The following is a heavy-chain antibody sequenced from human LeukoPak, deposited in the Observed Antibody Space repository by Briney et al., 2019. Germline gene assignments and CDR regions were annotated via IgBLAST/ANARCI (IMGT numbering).Heavy chain of an antibody. CDR2: INHSGST. V-gene: IGHV4-34*01. CDR1: GGSFSGYY. CDR3: ASQTVTRRFDP. D-gene: IGHD4-17*01. Sequence: SETLSLTCAVYGGSFSGYYWSWIRQPPGKGLEWIGEINHSGSTNYNPSLKSRVTISVDTSKDQFSLKLSSVTAADTAVYYCASQTVTRRFDPWGQGTLVTVSS. J-gene: IGHJ5*02.